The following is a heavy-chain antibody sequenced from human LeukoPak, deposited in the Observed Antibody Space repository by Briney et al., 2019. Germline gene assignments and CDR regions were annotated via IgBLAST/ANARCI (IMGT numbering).Heavy chain of an antibody. CDR1: GFTFSDYY. Sequence: GGSLRLSCAASGFTFSDYYMSWIRQAPGKGLEWVSYISSSSSYTNYADSVKGRFTISRDNAKNSLYLQMNSLRAEDTAVYYYVWGPGSEADNFDYRLRGTLVTVSS. CDR3: VWGPGSEADNFDY. CDR2: ISSSSSYT. J-gene: IGHJ4*02. D-gene: IGHD3-16*01. V-gene: IGHV3-11*03.